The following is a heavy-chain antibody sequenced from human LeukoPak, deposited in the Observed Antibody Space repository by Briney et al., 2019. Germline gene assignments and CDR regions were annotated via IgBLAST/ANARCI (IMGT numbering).Heavy chain of an antibody. CDR2: IYYHENT. CDR1: GGSFSGYY. D-gene: IGHD1-1*01. CDR3: ARRAYSAAYWKHFDY. Sequence: SETLSLTCAVYGGSFSGYYWSRIRQPPGKGLEWIGSIYYHENTYYNSSLKSRVTISVDTSKNQFSLKLNSVTAADTAVYFCARRAYSAAYWKHFDYWGQGTLVTVSS. V-gene: IGHV4-34*01. J-gene: IGHJ4*02.